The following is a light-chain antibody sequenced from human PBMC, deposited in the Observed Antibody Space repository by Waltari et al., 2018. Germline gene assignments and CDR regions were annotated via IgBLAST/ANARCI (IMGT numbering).Light chain of an antibody. V-gene: IGKV1-5*03. Sequence: DIQMTQSPSTLSASVVDRVTITCRASQSISSWLAWYQQKPGKAPNLLIYKASSLESGVPSRFSGSGSGTEFTLTISSLQPDDFATYYCQQYNSYSGTFGQGTKVEIK. CDR2: KAS. CDR1: QSISSW. CDR3: QQYNSYSGT. J-gene: IGKJ1*01.